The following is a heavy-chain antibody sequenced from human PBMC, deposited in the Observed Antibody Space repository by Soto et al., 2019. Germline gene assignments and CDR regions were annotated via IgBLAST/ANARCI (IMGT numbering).Heavy chain of an antibody. CDR1: GGSISSYY. Sequence: QVQLQESGPGLVKPSETLSLTCTVSGGSISSYYWSWIRQPPGKGLEWIGYIYYSGSTNYNPSLKSRVTISVDTSKNQFSLKLSSVTAADTAVYYCARGIPWFGESMSFDPWGQGTLVTVSS. CDR3: ARGIPWFGESMSFDP. V-gene: IGHV4-59*01. CDR2: IYYSGST. J-gene: IGHJ5*02. D-gene: IGHD3-10*01.